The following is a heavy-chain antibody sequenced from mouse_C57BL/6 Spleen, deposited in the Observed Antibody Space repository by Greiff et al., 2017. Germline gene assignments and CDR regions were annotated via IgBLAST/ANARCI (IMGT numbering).Heavy chain of an antibody. CDR1: GFNIKDDY. J-gene: IGHJ3*01. Sequence: EVQLQQSGAELVRPGASVKLSCTASGFNIKDDYMHWVKQRPEQGLEWIGWIYPENGDTEYASKFQGKATITADTSSNTAYLQLSSLTSEDTAVYYCTTAYYSNYEFAYWGQGTLVTVSA. V-gene: IGHV14-4*01. D-gene: IGHD2-5*01. CDR2: IYPENGDT. CDR3: TTAYYSNYEFAY.